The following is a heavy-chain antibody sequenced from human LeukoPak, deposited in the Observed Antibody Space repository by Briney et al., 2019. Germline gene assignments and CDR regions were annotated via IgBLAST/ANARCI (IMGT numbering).Heavy chain of an antibody. V-gene: IGHV3-23*01. Sequence: GGSLRLSCAASGFTFSTCAINWVRQAPGKGLEWVSAISGSGSKTFYADSVKGRFTISRDNPKSTLYLQMNSLRPEDTAVYYCAKDLPDYGDYIEGYWGQGTLVTVSS. CDR1: GFTFSTCA. CDR2: ISGSGSKT. J-gene: IGHJ4*02. D-gene: IGHD4-17*01. CDR3: AKDLPDYGDYIEGY.